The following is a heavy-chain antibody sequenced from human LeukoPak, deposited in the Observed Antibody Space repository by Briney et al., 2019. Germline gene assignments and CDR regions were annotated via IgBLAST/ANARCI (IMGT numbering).Heavy chain of an antibody. D-gene: IGHD6-6*01. CDR3: AKGLYASSSDYLDY. J-gene: IGHJ4*02. Sequence: GGSLRLSCAASGFTFSGYVMHWVRQAPGKGLEWVAVISYDGSNTYYADSVKGRFTISRDHSKNTLYLQMNSLRAEDTAVYYCAKGLYASSSDYLDYWGQGTLVTVSS. CDR1: GFTFSGYV. CDR2: ISYDGSNT. V-gene: IGHV3-30*18.